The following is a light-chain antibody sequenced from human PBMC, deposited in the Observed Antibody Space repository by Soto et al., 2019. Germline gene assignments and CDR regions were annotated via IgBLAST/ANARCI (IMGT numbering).Light chain of an antibody. CDR3: AVWDDSLNGWV. CDR2: SNN. J-gene: IGLJ3*02. V-gene: IGLV1-44*01. Sequence: QAVVTQPPSASGTPGQRVAISCSGSSSNIGSKTVNWYQQLPGTAPKVVIYSNNQRPSGVPDRFSGSKSGTSASLAISGLQSEDEADYYCAVWDDSLNGWVFGGGTKVTVL. CDR1: SSNIGSKT.